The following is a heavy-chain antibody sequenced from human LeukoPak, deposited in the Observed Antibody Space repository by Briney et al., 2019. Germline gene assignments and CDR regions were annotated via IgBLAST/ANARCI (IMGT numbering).Heavy chain of an antibody. J-gene: IGHJ5*02. CDR2: FYGSGST. CDR3: ARDLWFGESFDP. Sequence: KPSETLSLTCTVSGGSISSSSYCWGWIRQPPGKGLEWIGCFYGSGSTNYNPSLKSRVTISVDTSKNQFSLKLSSVTAADTAVYYCARDLWFGESFDPWGQGTLVTVSS. D-gene: IGHD3-10*01. CDR1: GGSISSSSYC. V-gene: IGHV4-61*05.